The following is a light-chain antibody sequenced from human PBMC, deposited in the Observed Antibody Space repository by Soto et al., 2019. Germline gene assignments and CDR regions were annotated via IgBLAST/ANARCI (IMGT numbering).Light chain of an antibody. J-gene: IGKJ1*01. CDR3: QQYGSSGT. CDR1: QSVSSSY. V-gene: IGKV3-20*01. CDR2: GAS. Sequence: EIVLTQSPGTLSLSPGERATLSCRASQSVSSSYLAWYQQKPGQAPRLLIYGASSRATGIPDRFSGSGSGTDRTITSRRMESEDFAVYYRQQYGSSGTFGQGTK.